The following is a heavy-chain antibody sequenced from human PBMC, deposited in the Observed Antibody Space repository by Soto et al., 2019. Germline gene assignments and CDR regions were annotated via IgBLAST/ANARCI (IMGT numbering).Heavy chain of an antibody. CDR3: ASSYGSGYRAFDY. CDR2: INPILSMS. V-gene: IGHV1-69*02. CDR1: GDTFTFYS. Sequence: QVQLVQSGAEVKRPGSSVKVSCKASGDTFTFYSINWVRQAPGLGLEWMGRINPILSMSNYAQRFQGRVTMTADDSTSTAYMELSSLRSEDTAIYYCASSYGSGYRAFDYWGQGALGTVSS. D-gene: IGHD3-10*01. J-gene: IGHJ4*02.